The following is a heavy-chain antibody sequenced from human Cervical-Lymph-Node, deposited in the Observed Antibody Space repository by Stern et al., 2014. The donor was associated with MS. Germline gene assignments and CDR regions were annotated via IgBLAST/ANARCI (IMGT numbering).Heavy chain of an antibody. CDR1: GFSLSTSGVG. D-gene: IGHD3/OR15-3a*01. CDR3: AHSPSLDLWTHYFTY. CDR2: LYWDDDK. Sequence: QITLKESGPTLVKPTQTLTLTCTFSGFSLSTSGVGVGWIRQPPGQALEWLALLYWDDDKCYSPSLKSRLTITKDTSKNQVVLTMTNVDPVDTATYYCAHSPSLDLWTHYFTYWGQGTLVTVSS. V-gene: IGHV2-5*02. J-gene: IGHJ4*02.